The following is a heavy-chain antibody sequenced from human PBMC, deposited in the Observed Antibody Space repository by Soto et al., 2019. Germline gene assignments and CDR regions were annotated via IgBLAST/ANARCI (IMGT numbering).Heavy chain of an antibody. CDR3: ARDGDGRMTTNPYYYNGMDV. CDR1: GDSISNYY. J-gene: IGHJ6*02. Sequence: SETLSLTCTVSGDSISNYYWTWLRQPPGPTLEWIGFISYSGTTTYNPSLKSRVTISVDTSNYQFSLELSSVTAADTAVYYCARDGDGRMTTNPYYYNGMDVWGPGTTVTVSS. V-gene: IGHV4-59*01. CDR2: ISYSGTT. D-gene: IGHD4-4*01.